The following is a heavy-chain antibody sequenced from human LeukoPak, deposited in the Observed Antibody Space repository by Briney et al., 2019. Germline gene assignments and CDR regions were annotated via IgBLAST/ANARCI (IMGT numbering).Heavy chain of an antibody. CDR3: ARGVYIAAAQYAY. D-gene: IGHD6-13*01. CDR2: IYYSGTT. J-gene: IGHJ4*02. Sequence: KTSETLSLTCAVSGGSISSGSYYWSWIRQPPGKGLEWIGYIYYSGTTNYNPSLKSRVTISVDTSKNQFSLKLSSVTAADTAVYYCARGVYIAAAQYAYWGQGTLVTVSS. V-gene: IGHV4-61*01. CDR1: GGSISSGSYY.